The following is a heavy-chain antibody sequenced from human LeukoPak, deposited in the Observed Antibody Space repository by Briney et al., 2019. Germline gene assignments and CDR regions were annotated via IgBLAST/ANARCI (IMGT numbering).Heavy chain of an antibody. CDR2: IYHSGTT. V-gene: IGHV4-38-2*02. Sequence: SETLSLTCAVSGYSISSGYQWGWIRQPPGKGLEWIGSIYHSGTTYYSPSLKSRVTMSVDTSKNQFSVKLSSVTAADTAVYYCARDRGVWYFDLWGRGTLVIVSS. CDR1: GYSISSGYQ. J-gene: IGHJ2*01. D-gene: IGHD3-10*01. CDR3: ARDRGVWYFDL.